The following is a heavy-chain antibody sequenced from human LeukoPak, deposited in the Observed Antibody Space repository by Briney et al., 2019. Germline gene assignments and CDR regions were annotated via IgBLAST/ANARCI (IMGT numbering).Heavy chain of an antibody. CDR3: ASRYSSGWYGFDY. J-gene: IGHJ4*02. CDR1: GGSFSGYY. V-gene: IGHV4-34*01. CDR2: INHSGST. D-gene: IGHD6-19*01. Sequence: PSETLSLTCAVYGGSFSGYYSSWIRQPPGKGLEWIGEINHSGSTNYNPSLRSRVTISVDTSKNQFSLKLSSVTAADTAVYYCASRYSSGWYGFDYWGQGTLVTVSS.